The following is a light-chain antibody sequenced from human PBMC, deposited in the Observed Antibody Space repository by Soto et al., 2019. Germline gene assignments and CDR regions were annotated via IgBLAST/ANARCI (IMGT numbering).Light chain of an antibody. CDR3: QQDNDWPMYP. CDR1: QSVSSN. V-gene: IGKV3-15*01. J-gene: IGKJ2*01. CDR2: GAS. Sequence: EIVMTQSPATLSVSPGERATLSCRASQSVSSNLAWYQQKPGQAPRLLIYGASTRDTGIPARFSGSGSGTEFTRTISSMQSEDFAFYYCQQDNDWPMYPFGQGTKLEIK.